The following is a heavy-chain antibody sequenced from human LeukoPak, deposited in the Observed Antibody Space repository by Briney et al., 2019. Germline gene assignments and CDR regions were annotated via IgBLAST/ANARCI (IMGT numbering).Heavy chain of an antibody. J-gene: IGHJ3*01. CDR3: ARGAVRKDAFDF. CDR1: GGSFSNYN. CDR2: INHSGST. D-gene: IGHD4-11*01. V-gene: IGHV4-34*01. Sequence: SETLSLTCAVYGGSFSNYNWTWIRQPPGKGLEWIGVINHSGSTNYNPSLKSRVTISVDTSKNQFSLKLSSVSAADTAVYYCARGAVRKDAFDFWGQGTMVTVSS.